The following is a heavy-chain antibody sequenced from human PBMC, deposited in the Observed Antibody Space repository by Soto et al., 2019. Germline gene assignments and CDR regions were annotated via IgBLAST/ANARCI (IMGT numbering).Heavy chain of an antibody. V-gene: IGHV3-11*01. CDR1: GFTFSDYY. CDR3: ARVGDYYDEFSYYYYYYMDV. J-gene: IGHJ6*03. CDR2: ISSSGSTI. Sequence: GGSLRLSCAASGFTFSDYYMSWIRQAPGKGLEWVSYISSSGSTIYYADSVKGRFTISRDNAKNSLYLQMNSLRAEDTAVYYCARVGDYYDEFSYYYYYYMDVWGKGTTVTVSS. D-gene: IGHD3-22*01.